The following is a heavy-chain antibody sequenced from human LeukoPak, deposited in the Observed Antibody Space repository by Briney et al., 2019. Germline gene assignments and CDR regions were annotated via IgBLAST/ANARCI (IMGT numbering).Heavy chain of an antibody. V-gene: IGHV1-69*13. CDR2: IVPIFARP. Sequence: GASVKVSCKASGYTFTSYYMHWVRQAPGQGLEYMGGIVPIFARPNHAQKFRGRVTITSDESTTTAFMELTSLTSEDTAVYYCAAVLHYLDKRPSHWGQGTLVTVSS. CDR3: AAVLHYLDKRPSH. J-gene: IGHJ4*02. CDR1: GYTFTSYY. D-gene: IGHD3-9*01.